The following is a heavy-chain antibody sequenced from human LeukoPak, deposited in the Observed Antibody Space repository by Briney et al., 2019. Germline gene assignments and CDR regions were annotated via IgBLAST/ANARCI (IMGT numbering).Heavy chain of an antibody. D-gene: IGHD2-15*01. J-gene: IGHJ5*02. CDR1: GYTFTGYY. CDR2: INPNSGGT. Sequence: ASVKVSCKASGYTFTGYYMHWVRQAPGQGLEWMGWINPNSGGTNYAQKFQGRVTMTRDTTISTAYMELSRLRSDDTAVYYCARDPQVVAATYWFDPWGQGTLVTVSS. CDR3: ARDPQVVAATYWFDP. V-gene: IGHV1-2*02.